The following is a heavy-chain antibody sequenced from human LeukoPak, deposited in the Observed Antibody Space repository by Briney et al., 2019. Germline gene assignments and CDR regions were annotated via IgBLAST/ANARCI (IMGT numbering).Heavy chain of an antibody. CDR3: ARLSYGSGSHYNFYFDF. Sequence: PSETLSLTCTVSGDSISSNYWSWIRQPPGKGLEWIGFIYYTGSTNYNPSLKSRVTISVDASKNQFSLNLSSVTAADTAVYYCARLSYGSGSHYNFYFDFWGQGTLVTVSA. J-gene: IGHJ4*02. V-gene: IGHV4-59*08. D-gene: IGHD3-10*01. CDR2: IYYTGST. CDR1: GDSISSNY.